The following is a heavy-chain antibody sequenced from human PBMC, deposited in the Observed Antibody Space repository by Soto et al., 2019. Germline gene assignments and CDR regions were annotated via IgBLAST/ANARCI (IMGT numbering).Heavy chain of an antibody. Sequence: SETLSLTCTGSWESISSGDHYWSWVRQSPGEGLEWIGFIYYSGNTYYNPSLKSRVSMSVDTSNNQFSLKLNSVTAADTAVYYCARDAGYCNSVSCYPYNMDVWGQGTTVTVSS. V-gene: IGHV4-30-4*01. CDR1: WESISSGDHY. J-gene: IGHJ6*02. CDR2: IYYSGNT. CDR3: ARDAGYCNSVSCYPYNMDV. D-gene: IGHD2-15*01.